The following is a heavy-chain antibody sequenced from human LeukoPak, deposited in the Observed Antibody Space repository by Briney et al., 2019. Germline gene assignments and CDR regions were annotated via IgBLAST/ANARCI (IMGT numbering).Heavy chain of an antibody. CDR2: ISYDGSNK. D-gene: IGHD6-19*01. CDR1: GFTFSSGG. V-gene: IGHV3-30*18. Sequence: GGSLRLSCAASGFTFSSGGMHWVRQAPGKGLEWVAVISYDGSNKYYADSVKGRFTISRDNSKNTLFLEMNSLRAEDTAVYYCAKALTSGWYLDAFNIWGQGTMVTVSS. CDR3: AKALTSGWYLDAFNI. J-gene: IGHJ3*02.